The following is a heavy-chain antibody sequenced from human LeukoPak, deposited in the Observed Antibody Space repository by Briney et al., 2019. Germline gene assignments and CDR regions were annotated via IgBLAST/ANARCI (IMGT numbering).Heavy chain of an antibody. V-gene: IGHV1-18*01. CDR2: ISAYNGNT. CDR3: ARGYCSSTSCYLGYYYYMDV. CDR1: GYTFTSYG. Sequence: GASVKVSCKASGYTFTSYGISWVRQAPGQGLGWMGWISAYNGNTNYAQKLQGRVTMTTDTSTSTAYMELRSLRSDDTAVYYCARGYCSSTSCYLGYYYYMDVWGKGTTVTISS. J-gene: IGHJ6*03. D-gene: IGHD2-2*01.